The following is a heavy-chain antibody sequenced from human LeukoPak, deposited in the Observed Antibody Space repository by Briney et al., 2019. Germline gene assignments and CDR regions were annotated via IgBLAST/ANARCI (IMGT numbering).Heavy chain of an antibody. J-gene: IGHJ4*02. CDR3: VKDLSGWYSFDY. CDR2: INDHGDTT. D-gene: IGHD6-19*01. Sequence: PGGSLRLSCSASGFTFSSCAMHWVRQAPRMGPEYVSGINDHGDTTHYGDSVRGRVTISRDDSKSTVHLQMSSLRAEDTAVYYCVKDLSGWYSFDYWGQGTLVTVSS. CDR1: GFTFSSCA. V-gene: IGHV3-64D*09.